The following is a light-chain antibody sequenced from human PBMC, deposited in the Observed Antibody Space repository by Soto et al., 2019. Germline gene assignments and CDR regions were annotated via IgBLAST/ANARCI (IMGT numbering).Light chain of an antibody. CDR3: QSYYNSPSGPVI. CDR1: GSNIGAGYD. Sequence: QSVLTQPPSVSGAPGQKVTISCTGSGSNIGAGYDVHWYQQLPGTAPKLLIFGTTNRPSGVPDRFSGSKSGTSASLAITGLQAEDEANYFCQSYYNSPSGPVIFGGGTKLTVL. V-gene: IGLV1-40*01. J-gene: IGLJ2*01. CDR2: GTT.